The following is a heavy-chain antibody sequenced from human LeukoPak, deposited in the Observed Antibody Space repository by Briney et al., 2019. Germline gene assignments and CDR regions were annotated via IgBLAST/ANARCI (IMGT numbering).Heavy chain of an antibody. CDR1: GFTFDDYA. Sequence: GGSLRLSCAASGFTFDDYAMHWVRQAPGKGLEWVSLISWDGGSTYYADSVKGRFTISRDNSKNSLYLQMNSLRAEDTALYYCARGGTAMVKPLGYWGQGTLVTVSS. V-gene: IGHV3-43D*03. D-gene: IGHD5-18*01. J-gene: IGHJ4*02. CDR2: ISWDGGST. CDR3: ARGGTAMVKPLGY.